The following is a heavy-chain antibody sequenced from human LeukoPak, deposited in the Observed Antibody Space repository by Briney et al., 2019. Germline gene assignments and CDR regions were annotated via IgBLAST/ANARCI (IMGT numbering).Heavy chain of an antibody. CDR1: GGSISSGGHF. CDR2: IYYSGTT. CDR3: ARHDSSGQFDY. V-gene: IGHV4-31*03. Sequence: SETLSLTCTVSGGSISSGGHFWSWIRQHPGKGLEWIGYIYYSGTTYYNPSLKSRVTISVDTSKNQFSLKLSSVTAADTAVYYCARHDSSGQFDYWGEGTLVTVSS. D-gene: IGHD3-22*01. J-gene: IGHJ4*02.